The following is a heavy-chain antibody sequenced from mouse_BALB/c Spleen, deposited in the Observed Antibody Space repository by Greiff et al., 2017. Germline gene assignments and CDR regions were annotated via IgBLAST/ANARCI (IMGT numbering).Heavy chain of an antibody. CDR2: ISSGGGST. CDR3: ARAYGKRYYAMDY. J-gene: IGHJ4*01. CDR1: GFAFSSYD. D-gene: IGHD2-1*01. V-gene: IGHV5-12-1*01. Sequence: EVKVEESGGGLVKPGGSLKLSCAASGFAFSSYDMSWVRQTPEKRLEWVAYISSGGGSTYYPDTVKGRFTISRDNAKNTLYLQMSSLKSEDTAMYYCARAYGKRYYAMDYWGQGTSVTVSS.